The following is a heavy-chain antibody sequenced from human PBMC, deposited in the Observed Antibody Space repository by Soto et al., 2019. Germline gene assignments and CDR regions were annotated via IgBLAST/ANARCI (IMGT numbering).Heavy chain of an antibody. V-gene: IGHV1-3*01. J-gene: IGHJ3*02. CDR1: GYTFTSYA. CDR3: ARGRRLRRGTGTTHDAFDI. Sequence: ASVKVSCKASGYTFTSYAMHWVRQAPGQRLEWMGWINAGNGNTKYSQKFQGRVTITRDTSASTAYMELSSLRSEDTAVYYCARGRRLRRGTGTTHDAFDIWGQGTMVTVSS. D-gene: IGHD1-1*01. CDR2: INAGNGNT.